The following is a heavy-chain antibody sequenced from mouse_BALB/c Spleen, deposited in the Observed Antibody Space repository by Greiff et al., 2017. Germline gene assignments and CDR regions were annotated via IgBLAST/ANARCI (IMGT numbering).Heavy chain of an antibody. J-gene: IGHJ2*01. CDR3: ARREKSNYFDY. Sequence: EVKLMESGGGLVKPGGSLKLSCAASGFAFSSYDMSWVRQTPEKRLEWVAYISSGGGSTYYPDTVKGRFTISRDNAKNTLYLQMSSLKSEDTAMYYCARREKSNYFDYWGQGTTLTVSS. CDR2: ISSGGGST. V-gene: IGHV5-12-1*01. CDR1: GFAFSSYD.